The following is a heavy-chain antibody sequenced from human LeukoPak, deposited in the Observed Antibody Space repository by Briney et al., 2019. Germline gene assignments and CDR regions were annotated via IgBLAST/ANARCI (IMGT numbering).Heavy chain of an antibody. Sequence: GGSLRLSFAASGFTFSSYAMHWVRQAPGKGLEWVAVISYDGSNKYYADSVKGRFTISRDNSKNTLYLQMNSLRAEDTAVYYCARDRDIVVVVASYSGFDYWGQGTLVTVSS. V-gene: IGHV3-30-3*01. CDR1: GFTFSSYA. D-gene: IGHD2-15*01. J-gene: IGHJ4*02. CDR3: ARDRDIVVVVASYSGFDY. CDR2: ISYDGSNK.